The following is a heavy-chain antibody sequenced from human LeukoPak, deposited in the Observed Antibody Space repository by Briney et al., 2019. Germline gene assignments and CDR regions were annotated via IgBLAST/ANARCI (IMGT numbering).Heavy chain of an antibody. D-gene: IGHD5-18*01. CDR1: GGSISSYY. CDR3: ARHGGGYSYGRKYNWFDP. V-gene: IGHV4-4*07. CDR2: IYTSGST. J-gene: IGHJ5*02. Sequence: SETLSLTCTVSGGSISSYYWSWIRQPAGKGLEWIGRIYTSGSTNYNPSLKSRVTMSVDTSKNQFSLKLSSVTAADTAVYYCARHGGGYSYGRKYNWFDPWGQGTLVTVSS.